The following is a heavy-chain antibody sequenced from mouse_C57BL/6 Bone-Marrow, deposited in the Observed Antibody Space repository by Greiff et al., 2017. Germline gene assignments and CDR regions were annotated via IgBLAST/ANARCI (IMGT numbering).Heavy chain of an antibody. Sequence: EVKLVESGPGLVKPSQSLSLTCSVTGYSITSGYYWNWIRQFPGNKLEWMGYISYDGSNNYNPSLKNRISITRDTSKNQFFLKLNSVTTEDTATYYCARLLTGSYWYFDVWGTGTTVTVSS. J-gene: IGHJ1*03. CDR3: ARLLTGSYWYFDV. CDR2: ISYDGSN. D-gene: IGHD4-1*01. V-gene: IGHV3-6*01. CDR1: GYSITSGYY.